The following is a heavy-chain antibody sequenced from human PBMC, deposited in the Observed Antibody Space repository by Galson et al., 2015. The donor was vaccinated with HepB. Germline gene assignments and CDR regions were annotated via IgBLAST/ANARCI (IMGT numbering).Heavy chain of an antibody. CDR1: GFTFSSYA. D-gene: IGHD3-9*01. V-gene: IGHV3-23*01. CDR3: AKDPGDYDILTGYYTEVDNWFDP. J-gene: IGHJ5*02. CDR2: ISGSGGST. Sequence: SLRLSCAASGFTFSSYAMSWVRQAPGKGLEWVSAISGSGGSTYYADSVKGRFTISRDNSKNTLYLQMNSLRAEDTAVYYCAKDPGDYDILTGYYTEVDNWFDPWGQGTLVTVSS.